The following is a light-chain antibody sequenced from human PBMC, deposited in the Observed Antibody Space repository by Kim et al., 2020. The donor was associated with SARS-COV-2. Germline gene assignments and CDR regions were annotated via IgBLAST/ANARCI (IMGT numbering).Light chain of an antibody. CDR3: QQSYSLANS. CDR1: QNIVSQ. V-gene: IGKV1-39*01. CDR2: YES. J-gene: IGKJ2*03. Sequence: DIQMTQSPSSLSASVGDRVTITCRASQNIVSQLKWYQQKPGKAPKVVIYYESSLESGVPSRFSGSGSGTDFTLTISSLPPEDVVTCYCQQSYSLANSVGQVTKLEI.